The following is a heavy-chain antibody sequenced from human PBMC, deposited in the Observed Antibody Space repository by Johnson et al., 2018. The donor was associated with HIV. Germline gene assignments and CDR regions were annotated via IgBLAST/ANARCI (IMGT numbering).Heavy chain of an antibody. J-gene: IGHJ3*02. Sequence: VQLVESGGGLVQPGRSLRLSCAASGFTFDDYAMHWVRQAPGKGLEWVSGISWNSGSIGYADSVKGRFTISRDNAKNTLYLQMNSLRAEDTALYYCAREGGGAGSGSYALGAFDIWGQGTMVTVSS. CDR1: GFTFDDYA. CDR2: ISWNSGSI. V-gene: IGHV3-9*01. CDR3: AREGGGAGSGSYALGAFDI. D-gene: IGHD1-26*01.